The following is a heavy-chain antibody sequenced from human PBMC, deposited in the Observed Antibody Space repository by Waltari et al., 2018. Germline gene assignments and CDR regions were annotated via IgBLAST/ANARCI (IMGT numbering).Heavy chain of an antibody. Sequence: QVQLQESGPGLVKPSETLSLTCAVSGYSISSGYYWGWIRQPPGKGLEWIGSIYHSGSTYYNPSLKSRVTISVDTSKNQFSLKLSSVTAADTAVYYCARVGWDAFDIWGQGTMVTVSS. CDR2: IYHSGST. CDR1: GYSISSGYY. J-gene: IGHJ3*02. V-gene: IGHV4-38-2*01. CDR3: ARVGWDAFDI. D-gene: IGHD2-15*01.